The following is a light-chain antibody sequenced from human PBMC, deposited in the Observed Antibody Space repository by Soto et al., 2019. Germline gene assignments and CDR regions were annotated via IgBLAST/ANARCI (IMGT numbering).Light chain of an antibody. V-gene: IGKV3-15*01. CDR2: RTS. CDR3: QQYNNWPRAT. CDR1: QSISSN. Sequence: IEMTQSPATLSVSPGARATLSCLASQSISSNLAWYQQKPGQAPRLLMFRTSSRATGFPARFSGSGSGTEFNLTISSLQSEDFGVYYCQQYNNWPRATFGGGTKVDI. J-gene: IGKJ4*01.